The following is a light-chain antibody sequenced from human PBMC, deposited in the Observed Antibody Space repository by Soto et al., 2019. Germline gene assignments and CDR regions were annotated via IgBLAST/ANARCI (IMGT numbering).Light chain of an antibody. CDR1: SSNIGAGYD. CDR2: VNT. CDR3: QSYDISLSGYV. V-gene: IGLV1-40*01. Sequence: QSALTQPPSVSGAPGQRVTISCTGGSSNIGAGYDVHWYQQLPGTAPKLLIYVNTDRPSGVPDRFSGSKSGTSASLAITGLQPEDEADYYCQSYDISLSGYVFGDGTKVTVL. J-gene: IGLJ1*01.